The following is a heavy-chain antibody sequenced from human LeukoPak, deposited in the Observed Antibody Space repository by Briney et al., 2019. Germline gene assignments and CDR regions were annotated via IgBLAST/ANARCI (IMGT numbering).Heavy chain of an antibody. D-gene: IGHD3-10*01. J-gene: IGHJ3*02. Sequence: PGGSLRLSCAASGFTFSDYNMNWVRQAPGKGLEWVAYISSSSPIYYADSVKGRFTISRDNAKNSLYLQMNSLRDEDTAVYYCARARAWAFDIWGQGTMVSVSS. CDR3: ARARAWAFDI. CDR2: ISSSSPI. V-gene: IGHV3-69-1*01. CDR1: GFTFSDYN.